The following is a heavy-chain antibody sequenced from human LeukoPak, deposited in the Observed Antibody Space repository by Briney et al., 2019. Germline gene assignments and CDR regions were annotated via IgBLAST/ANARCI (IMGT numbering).Heavy chain of an antibody. CDR2: IIPIFGTA. Sequence: SVKVSCKASGGTFSTNGISWVRQAPGQGLEWMGRIIPIFGTANYAQKFQGRVTITTDESTSTAYMELSSLRSEDTAVYYCARVDWAPEYYFDYWGQGTLVTVSS. V-gene: IGHV1-69*05. CDR3: ARVDWAPEYYFDY. CDR1: GGTFSTNG. D-gene: IGHD3/OR15-3a*01. J-gene: IGHJ4*02.